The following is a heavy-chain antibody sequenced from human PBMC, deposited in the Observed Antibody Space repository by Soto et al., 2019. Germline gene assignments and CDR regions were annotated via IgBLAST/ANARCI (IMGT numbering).Heavy chain of an antibody. Sequence: GGSLRLSCAASGFTFSSYSMNWVRQAPGKGLEWVSYISSSSSTIYYADSVKGRFTISRDNAKNSLYLQMNSLRDEDTAVYYCARSYGDYYSTEAGYYYYGMDVWGQGTTVTVSS. J-gene: IGHJ6*02. CDR1: GFTFSSYS. CDR2: ISSSSSTI. D-gene: IGHD4-17*01. V-gene: IGHV3-48*02. CDR3: ARSYGDYYSTEAGYYYYGMDV.